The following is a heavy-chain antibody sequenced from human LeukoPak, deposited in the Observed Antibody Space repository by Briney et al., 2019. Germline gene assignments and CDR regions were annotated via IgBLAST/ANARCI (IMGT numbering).Heavy chain of an antibody. Sequence: SETLSLTCTVSGGSISSGSYYWSWIRQPAGKGLEWIGRIYTSGSTNYNPPLKSRVTISVDTSKNQFSLKLSSVTAADTAVYYCARDREITIFGVGYYYGMDVWGQGTTVTVSS. D-gene: IGHD3-3*01. J-gene: IGHJ6*02. CDR1: GGSISSGSYY. V-gene: IGHV4-61*02. CDR2: IYTSGST. CDR3: ARDREITIFGVGYYYGMDV.